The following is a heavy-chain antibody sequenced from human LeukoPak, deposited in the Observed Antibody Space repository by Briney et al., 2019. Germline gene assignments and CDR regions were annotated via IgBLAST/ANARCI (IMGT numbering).Heavy chain of an antibody. V-gene: IGHV4-59*08. D-gene: IGHD6-19*01. CDR1: GGSISSYY. CDR2: IYYSGST. J-gene: IGHJ4*02. Sequence: SETLSLTCTVTGGSISSYYWSWIRQPPGKGLEWIGYIYYSGSTNYNPSLKSRVTISVDTSKNQFSLKLSSVTAADTAVYYCARYIAVAGNLVGFDYWGQGTLVTVSS. CDR3: ARYIAVAGNLVGFDY.